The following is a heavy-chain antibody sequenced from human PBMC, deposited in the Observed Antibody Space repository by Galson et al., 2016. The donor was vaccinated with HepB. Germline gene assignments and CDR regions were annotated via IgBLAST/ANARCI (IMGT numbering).Heavy chain of an antibody. CDR2: ISAGNGYT. Sequence: SVKVSCKASGYTFTTYAIHWVRQAPGQGLEWMGWISAGNGYTKYSQRFQGRVTFTTDTSATTAYMELSSLGSEDTAVYYCASFFSGSYSALGDYYYGMDVWGQGTTVIVSS. D-gene: IGHD1-26*01. V-gene: IGHV1-3*01. CDR3: ASFFSGSYSALGDYYYGMDV. J-gene: IGHJ6*02. CDR1: GYTFTTYA.